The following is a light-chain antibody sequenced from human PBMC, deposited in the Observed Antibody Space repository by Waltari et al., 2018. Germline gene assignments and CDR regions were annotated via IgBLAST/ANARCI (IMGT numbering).Light chain of an antibody. J-gene: IGKJ1*01. V-gene: IGKV1-39*01. CDR1: QSISTY. CDR3: QQSYSTPWT. Sequence: DIQMTQSPSSLSASIGDRVTITCRARQSISTYLNWYQQKPGKVPKLLIYGASTLQSGVPSRFSASGSGTHFTLTISSLQPEDVATYYCQQSYSTPWTFGQGTKVEIK. CDR2: GAS.